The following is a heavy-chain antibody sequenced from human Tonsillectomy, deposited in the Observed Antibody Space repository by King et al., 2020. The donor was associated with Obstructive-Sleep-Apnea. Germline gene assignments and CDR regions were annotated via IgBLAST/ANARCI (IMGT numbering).Heavy chain of an antibody. Sequence: VQLVESGGGVVQPGRSLRLSCAASGFTFRSYAMHWVRQAPGKGLEWVAVISYDENNKYYADSVKGRFTVSRDNSKSTLYLQMNSLRPEDTAVYYWARGSALTRVVIMSAFDIWGQGTMVTVSS. V-gene: IGHV3-30*04. CDR1: GFTFRSYA. D-gene: IGHD3-3*01. J-gene: IGHJ3*02. CDR3: ARGSALTRVVIMSAFDI. CDR2: ISYDENNK.